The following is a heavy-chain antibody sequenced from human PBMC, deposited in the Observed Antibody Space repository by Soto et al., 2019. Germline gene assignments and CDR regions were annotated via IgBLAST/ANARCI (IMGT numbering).Heavy chain of an antibody. Sequence: QVQLVQSGAEVKKPGASVKVSCKASGYTFTGYYMHWVRQAPGQGLEWMGWINPNSGGTNYAQKFQGWVTMTRDTSISTAYIELSRLRSDDTAVYYCARMRTYYDILTGQTSDAFDIWGQGTMVTVSS. CDR3: ARMRTYYDILTGQTSDAFDI. CDR2: INPNSGGT. D-gene: IGHD3-9*01. CDR1: GYTFTGYY. V-gene: IGHV1-2*04. J-gene: IGHJ3*02.